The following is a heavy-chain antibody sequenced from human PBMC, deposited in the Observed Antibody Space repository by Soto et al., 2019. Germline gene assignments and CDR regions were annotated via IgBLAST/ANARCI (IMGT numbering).Heavy chain of an antibody. D-gene: IGHD3-22*01. CDR1: GGTFSSYA. Sequence: ASVKVSCKASGGTFSSYAISWVRQAPGQGLEWMGGIIPIFGTANYAQKFQGRVTITADESTSTAYMELSSLRSEDTAVYYCARESASEWLSLGWFDPWGQGTLVTVPQ. CDR2: IIPIFGTA. V-gene: IGHV1-69*13. J-gene: IGHJ5*02. CDR3: ARESASEWLSLGWFDP.